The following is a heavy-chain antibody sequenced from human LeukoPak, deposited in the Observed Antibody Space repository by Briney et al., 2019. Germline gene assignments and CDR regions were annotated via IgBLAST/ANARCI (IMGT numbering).Heavy chain of an antibody. CDR2: INTNTGNP. Sequence: ASVKVSCKASGYTFTSYAMNWVRQAPGQGREWMGWINTNTGNPTYAQGFTGRFVFSLDTSVSTAYLQISSLKAEDTAVYYCARGAYGDNYYYYYMDVWGKGTTVTVSS. CDR3: ARGAYGDNYYYYYMDV. D-gene: IGHD4-17*01. J-gene: IGHJ6*03. V-gene: IGHV7-4-1*02. CDR1: GYTFTSYA.